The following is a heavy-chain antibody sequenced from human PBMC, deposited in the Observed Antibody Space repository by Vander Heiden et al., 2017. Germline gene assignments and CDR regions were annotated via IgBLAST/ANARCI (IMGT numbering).Heavy chain of an antibody. Sequence: QLQLQESGPGLVKPSETLSLTCTVSGGSISSGGYYWGWIRQPPGKGLEWIGSRYYSGTTYYNPSLKSRVTISVDTSTNQFSLKLSSVTDADTAVYYCARGAGSYSSNLDYWGQGTLVTVSS. CDR3: ARGAGSYSSNLDY. V-gene: IGHV4-39*01. D-gene: IGHD1-26*01. CDR2: RYYSGTT. J-gene: IGHJ4*02. CDR1: GGSISSGGYY.